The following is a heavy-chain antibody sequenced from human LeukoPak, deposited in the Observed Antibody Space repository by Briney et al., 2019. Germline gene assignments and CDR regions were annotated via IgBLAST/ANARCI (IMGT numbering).Heavy chain of an antibody. Sequence: GGSLRPSCVASGFTFSSYSMNWVRQAPGKGLEWVSSISSSSSYIYYADSVKGRFTISRDNAKHSLYLQMNSLRAEDTAVYYCARGDRDLYCSSTSCYPVLGGQGTLVTVSS. D-gene: IGHD2-2*01. CDR3: ARGDRDLYCSSTSCYPVL. V-gene: IGHV3-21*01. CDR2: ISSSSSYI. CDR1: GFTFSSYS. J-gene: IGHJ4*02.